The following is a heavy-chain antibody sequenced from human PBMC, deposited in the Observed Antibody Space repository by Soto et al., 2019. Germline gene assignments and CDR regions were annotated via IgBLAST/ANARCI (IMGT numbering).Heavy chain of an antibody. V-gene: IGHV1-18*01. CDR2: ISPYNGDT. CDR1: GYTFTNHG. D-gene: IGHD6-13*01. Sequence: ASVKVSCKASGYTFTNHGISWVRQAPGEGLEWMGWISPYNGDTNDAQKFQGRVTMTTDTPTNTGFMELTRLTSDDTAVYYCARGGISSSEGLDYWGQGTLVTVSS. J-gene: IGHJ4*02. CDR3: ARGGISSSEGLDY.